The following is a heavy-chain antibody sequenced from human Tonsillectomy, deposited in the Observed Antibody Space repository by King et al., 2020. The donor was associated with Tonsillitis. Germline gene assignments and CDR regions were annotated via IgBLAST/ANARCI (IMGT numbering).Heavy chain of an antibody. Sequence: QLVQSGGEVKKPGASVKVSCKASGYTFTNYGISWVRQAPGQGLEWMGWISAYNDDTLYAQNLQGRVTMTTDTSTTTAYMELRSLRSDDTAVYYCARDLGTSLGYSYAYDYFDYWGQGTLVTVSS. D-gene: IGHD5-18*01. CDR1: GYTFTNYG. V-gene: IGHV1-18*01. J-gene: IGHJ4*02. CDR2: ISAYNDDT. CDR3: ARDLGTSLGYSYAYDYFDY.